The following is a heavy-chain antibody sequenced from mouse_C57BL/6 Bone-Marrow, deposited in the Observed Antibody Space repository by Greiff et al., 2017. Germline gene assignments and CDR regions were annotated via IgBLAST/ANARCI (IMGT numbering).Heavy chain of an antibody. J-gene: IGHJ2*01. CDR1: GYTFTSYW. CDR2: IDPSDSET. D-gene: IGHD1-1*01. Sequence: QVQLQQPGAELVRPGSSVKLSCKASGYTFTSYWMHWVKQRPIQGLEWIGNIDPSDSETHYNQKFKDKATLTVDKSSSTAYMQLSSLTSEDSAVYYCARGVYYGSSAFDYWGQGTTRTVSS. CDR3: ARGVYYGSSAFDY. V-gene: IGHV1-52*01.